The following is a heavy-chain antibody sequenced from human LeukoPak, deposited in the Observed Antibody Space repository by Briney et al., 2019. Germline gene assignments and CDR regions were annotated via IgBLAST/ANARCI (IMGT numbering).Heavy chain of an antibody. D-gene: IGHD4-23*01. CDR3: ARDYGGNSRWFDP. J-gene: IGHJ5*02. CDR2: MKPKSGET. Sequence: ASVTVSFTSSGYTLTNYDINWVRQATGRGHEGMGWMKPKSGETGYAEKFQSRATMTRDTSINTAYMELSSLTSEDTAVYYCARDYGGNSRWFDPWGQGTLVTLSS. V-gene: IGHV1-8*01. CDR1: GYTLTNYD.